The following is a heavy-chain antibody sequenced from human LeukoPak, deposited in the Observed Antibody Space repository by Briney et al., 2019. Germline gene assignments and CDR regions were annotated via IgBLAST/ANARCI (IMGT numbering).Heavy chain of an antibody. CDR1: GFTFSSHA. CDR3: ARDSFDFSRPGSGRIADLPDY. Sequence: PGRSLRLSCAASGFTFSSHAMYWVRQAPGKGLDWVAVISFDGSDKFYAESVRGRFTISRDDSKNTLYLQMTSLRAEDTSVYYCARDSFDFSRPGSGRIADLPDYWGQGTLVTVSS. J-gene: IGHJ4*02. D-gene: IGHD3-3*01. CDR2: ISFDGSDK. V-gene: IGHV3-30*01.